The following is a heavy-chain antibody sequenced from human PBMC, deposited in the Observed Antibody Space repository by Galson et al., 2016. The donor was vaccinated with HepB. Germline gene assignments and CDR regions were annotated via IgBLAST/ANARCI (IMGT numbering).Heavy chain of an antibody. D-gene: IGHD4-17*01. Sequence: TLSLTCTVSGDSIITDNYYWGWIRQHPGKGLEWIGYIFYSGSAYYNSSLKSRVTISVDTSKNHFSLKLTSVTAAATAVYYCASLAVTTRGFYYYYMDVWGKGTTVTVSS. CDR1: GDSIITDNYY. J-gene: IGHJ6*03. CDR2: IFYSGSA. CDR3: ASLAVTTRGFYYYYMDV. V-gene: IGHV4-31*03.